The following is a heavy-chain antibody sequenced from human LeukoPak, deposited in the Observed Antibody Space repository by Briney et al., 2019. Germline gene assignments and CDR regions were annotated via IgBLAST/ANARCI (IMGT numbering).Heavy chain of an antibody. V-gene: IGHV4-31*03. CDR2: IYYSGST. CDR3: ARVSISLFGVVTAHFDS. Sequence: SETLSLTCTVSGGSISSGGYYWSWIRQHPGKGLEWIGYIYYSGSTYYNPSLKSRVTISVGTSKNQFSLNLRSVTTADTAVYYCARVSISLFGVVTAHFDSWGQGTLVAVSS. CDR1: GGSISSGGYY. J-gene: IGHJ4*02. D-gene: IGHD3-3*01.